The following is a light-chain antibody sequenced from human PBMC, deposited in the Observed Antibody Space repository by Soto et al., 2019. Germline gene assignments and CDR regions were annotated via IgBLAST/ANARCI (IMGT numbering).Light chain of an antibody. CDR1: QSVSSSY. CDR2: GAS. J-gene: IGKJ3*01. V-gene: IGKV3-20*01. Sequence: EIVLTQSPGTLPLSPGERATLSCRASQSVSSSYLAWYQQKPGQAPRLLIYGASSRATGIPDRFSGSGSGTDFTLTISRLEPEDFAVYYCQQYGSSPPLITFGPGTKVDI. CDR3: QQYGSSPPLIT.